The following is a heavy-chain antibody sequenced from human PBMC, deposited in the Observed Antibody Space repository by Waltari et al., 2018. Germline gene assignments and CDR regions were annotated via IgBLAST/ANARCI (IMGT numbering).Heavy chain of an antibody. CDR2: SYHSGST. CDR1: GGSISSYY. Sequence: QVQLQESGPGLVKPSETLSLTCTVSGGSISSYYWSWIRQPPGKGLEWSGYSYHSGSTHYNPSPKSRVTISLDTSKNQFSLKLGSVTASDTAVYYCARGGWHYFDYWGQGTLVTVSS. D-gene: IGHD3-22*01. V-gene: IGHV4-59*01. CDR3: ARGGWHYFDY. J-gene: IGHJ4*02.